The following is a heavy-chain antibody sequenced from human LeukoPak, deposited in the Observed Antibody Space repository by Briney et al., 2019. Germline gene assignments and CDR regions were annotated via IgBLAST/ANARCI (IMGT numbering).Heavy chain of an antibody. CDR2: INPNSGGT. Sequence: GASVKVSCKASGYTFTGYYMHWVRQAPGQGLEWMGWINPNSGGTNYAQKFRGRVTMTRDTSISTAYMELSRLRSDDTAVYYCARDDGSGYYGFDYWGQGTLVTVSS. V-gene: IGHV1-2*02. CDR1: GYTFTGYY. CDR3: ARDDGSGYYGFDY. J-gene: IGHJ4*02. D-gene: IGHD3-22*01.